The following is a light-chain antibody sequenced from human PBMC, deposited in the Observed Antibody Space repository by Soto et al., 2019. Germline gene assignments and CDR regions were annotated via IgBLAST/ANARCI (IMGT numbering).Light chain of an antibody. Sequence: EIVLTQSPGTLSLSPGERATLSCRASQSISSSYLAWYQQKPGQAPRLLIYGASIRATGIPDRFSGSGSGTDFTLTISSLEPEDFAVYYCQQYDSSLRTFGQGTKVDIK. CDR2: GAS. V-gene: IGKV3-20*01. J-gene: IGKJ1*01. CDR1: QSISSSY. CDR3: QQYDSSLRT.